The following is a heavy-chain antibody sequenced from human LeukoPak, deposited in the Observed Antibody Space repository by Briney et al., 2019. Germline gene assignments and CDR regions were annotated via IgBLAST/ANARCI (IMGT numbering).Heavy chain of an antibody. Sequence: SETLSLTCAVSGGSISSSNWWSWVRQPPGKGLEWIGEIYHSGSTNYNPSLKSRVTISVDKSKNQFSLKLSSVTAADTAVYYCANKPSWIQQNTGDAFDIWGQGTMVTVSS. D-gene: IGHD5-18*01. V-gene: IGHV4-4*02. CDR2: IYHSGST. CDR3: ANKPSWIQQNTGDAFDI. CDR1: GGSISSSNW. J-gene: IGHJ3*02.